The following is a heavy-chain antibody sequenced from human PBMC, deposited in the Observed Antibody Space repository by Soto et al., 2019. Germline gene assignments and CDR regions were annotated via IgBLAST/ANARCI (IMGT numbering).Heavy chain of an antibody. V-gene: IGHV1-2*02. D-gene: IGHD6-25*01. CDR2: INPHTGDT. CDR1: GYPLTDFY. CDR3: AREGGAAPGALRECYWDL. J-gene: IGHJ2*01. Sequence: QVQLVQSGAEVKKPGATVTVSCKTSGYPLTDFYIHWVRQAPGQGLEWMAWINPHTGDTNTALKFQGRVTMTRDTSINTTFMELSRLRSYDTGVYFCAREGGAAPGALRECYWDLWGRGTLVSVSS.